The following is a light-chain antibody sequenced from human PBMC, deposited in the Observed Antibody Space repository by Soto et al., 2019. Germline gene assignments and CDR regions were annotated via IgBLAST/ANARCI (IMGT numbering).Light chain of an antibody. CDR3: HLSYTTLSIT. CDR2: AAS. J-gene: IGKJ5*01. Sequence: DIQMTQSPSSLSASVGDRVTITCRASESINRHLNWYQQKPGKAPRLLIYAASSLQNGVPSRFSGSVSWTDFPHTISNLQPQAVATYYRHLSYTTLSITFGHGTRLEIK. CDR1: ESINRH. V-gene: IGKV1-39*01.